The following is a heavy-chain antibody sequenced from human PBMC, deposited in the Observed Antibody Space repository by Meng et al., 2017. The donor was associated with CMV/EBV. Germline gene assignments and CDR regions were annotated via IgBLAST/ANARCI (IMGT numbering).Heavy chain of an antibody. V-gene: IGHV3-48*04. Sequence: GESLKISCAASRFTFSSYSMNWVRQAPGKGLEWVSYISSSSSTIYYADSVKGRFTISRDNAKNSLYLQMNSLRAEDTAVYYCARESPIGVDIWGQGTMVTVSS. CDR1: RFTFSSYS. J-gene: IGHJ3*02. CDR2: ISSSSSTI. D-gene: IGHD2/OR15-2a*01. CDR3: ARESPIGVDI.